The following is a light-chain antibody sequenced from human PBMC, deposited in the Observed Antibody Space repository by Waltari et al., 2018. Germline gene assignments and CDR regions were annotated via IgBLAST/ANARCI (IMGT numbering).Light chain of an antibody. J-gene: IGLJ2*01. CDR3: SSYTSSSTV. CDR2: DVS. CDR1: SSDVGGYNY. Sequence: QSALTQPASVSGSPGQSITIPCTGTSSDVGGYNYVSWYQQRPGKAPKLMIYDVSNRPSGVSNRFSGSKSGNTASLTISGLQAEDEADYYCSSYTSSSTVFGGGTKLTVL. V-gene: IGLV2-14*01.